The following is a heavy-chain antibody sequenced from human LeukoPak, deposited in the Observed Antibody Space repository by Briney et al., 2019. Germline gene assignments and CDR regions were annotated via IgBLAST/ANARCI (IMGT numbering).Heavy chain of an antibody. CDR3: ARGPYSYDSSGAFDI. CDR1: GDSISSGDYY. D-gene: IGHD3-22*01. Sequence: SGPTLVKPSETLSLTCTVSGDSISSGDYYWSWIRQPAGKGLEWIGRISSSGSTNYNPSLKSRVTISVDTSKNQFSLKLSSVTAADTAVYFCARGPYSYDSSGAFDIWGQGTMVTVSS. J-gene: IGHJ3*02. CDR2: ISSSGST. V-gene: IGHV4-61*02.